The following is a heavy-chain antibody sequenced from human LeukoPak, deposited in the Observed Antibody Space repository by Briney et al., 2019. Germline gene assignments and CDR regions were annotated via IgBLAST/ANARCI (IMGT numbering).Heavy chain of an antibody. CDR2: IYTSGST. CDR1: GGSISTYY. D-gene: IGHD6-13*01. CDR3: ARSIAVGGPQVAYYYYMDV. V-gene: IGHV4-4*07. Sequence: PSETLSLTCTIPGGSISTYYWSWIRQPAGKGLEWIGRIYTSGSTNYNPSLKSRVTISVDKSKKQFSLKLSSVTAAGTGVYYCARSIAVGGPQVAYYYYMDVWGKGTTVTVSS. J-gene: IGHJ6*03.